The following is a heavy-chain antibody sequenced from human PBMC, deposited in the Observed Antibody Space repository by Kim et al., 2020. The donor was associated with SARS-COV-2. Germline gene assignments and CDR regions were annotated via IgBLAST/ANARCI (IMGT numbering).Heavy chain of an antibody. Sequence: GGSLRLSCTASGFTFSSYSMNWVRQAPGKGLEWVSSISSSSRYIYYADSVKGRFTISRDNAKNSLYLQMNSLRAEDMAVYYCASTGNPLRIDGFDIWGQG. CDR1: GFTFSSYS. V-gene: IGHV3-21*01. D-gene: IGHD4-17*01. J-gene: IGHJ3*02. CDR2: ISSSSRYI. CDR3: ASTGNPLRIDGFDI.